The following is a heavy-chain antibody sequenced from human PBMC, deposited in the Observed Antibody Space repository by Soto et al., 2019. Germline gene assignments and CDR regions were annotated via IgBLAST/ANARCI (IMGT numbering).Heavy chain of an antibody. CDR2: ISYDGSNK. Sequence: PGGSLRLSYAASGFTFSSYGMHWVRQAPGKGLEWVAVISYDGSNKYYADSVKGRFTISRDNSKNTLYLQMNSLRAEDTAVYFCATGGLFGAAQKAFDYWGRGTLVTVSS. CDR3: ATGGLFGAAQKAFDY. CDR1: GFTFSSYG. D-gene: IGHD3-3*01. J-gene: IGHJ4*02. V-gene: IGHV3-30*03.